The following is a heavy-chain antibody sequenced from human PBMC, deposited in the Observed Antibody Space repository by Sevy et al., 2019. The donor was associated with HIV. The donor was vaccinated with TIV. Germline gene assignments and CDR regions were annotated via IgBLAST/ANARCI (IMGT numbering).Heavy chain of an antibody. Sequence: GGSLRLSCAASGFTFDDYTMHWVRQAPGKGLEWVSLISWDGGSTYYADSVKGRFTISRDNSKNSLYLQMNSLRTEDTALYYCAKCRRVGATCFRYYYYYMDVWGKGTTVTVSS. CDR3: AKCRRVGATCFRYYYYYMDV. CDR1: GFTFDDYT. J-gene: IGHJ6*03. D-gene: IGHD1-26*01. V-gene: IGHV3-43*01. CDR2: ISWDGGST.